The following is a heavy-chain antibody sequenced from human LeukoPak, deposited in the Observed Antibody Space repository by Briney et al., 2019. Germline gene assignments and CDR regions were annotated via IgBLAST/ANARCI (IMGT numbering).Heavy chain of an antibody. V-gene: IGHV1-2*02. CDR2: INPNSGGT. CDR1: GYTFTGYY. Sequence: ASVKVSCKASGYTFTGYYMHWVRQAPGQGLEWMGWINPNSGGTNYAQKFQGRVTMTRDTSISTAYMELSRLRSDDTAVYYCARDLMGEGFNIVVVPAAIEIGESWGQGTLVTVSS. D-gene: IGHD2-2*01. CDR3: ARDLMGEGFNIVVVPAAIEIGES. J-gene: IGHJ4*02.